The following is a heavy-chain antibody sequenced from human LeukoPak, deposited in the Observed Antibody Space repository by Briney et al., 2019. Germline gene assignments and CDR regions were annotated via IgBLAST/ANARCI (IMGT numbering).Heavy chain of an antibody. D-gene: IGHD2-15*01. Sequence: PSETLSLTCTVSGGSVSSYDWSWIRQPPGKGLEWIGYISYSGSTNYNPSLKSRVTISVDTSKNQFSLRLSSVTAADTAVYYCARRSCNGGTCCLDYWGQRTLVTVSS. V-gene: IGHV4-59*08. J-gene: IGHJ4*02. CDR3: ARRSCNGGTCCLDY. CDR1: GGSVSSYD. CDR2: ISYSGST.